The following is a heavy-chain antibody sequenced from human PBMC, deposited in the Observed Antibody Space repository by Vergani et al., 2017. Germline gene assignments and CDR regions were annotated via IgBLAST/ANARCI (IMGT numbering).Heavy chain of an antibody. D-gene: IGHD1-1*01. V-gene: IGHV3-30*03. CDR2: ISYDGTQK. J-gene: IGHJ1*01. CDR3: ATRSCGTPGCQIGYFSE. Sequence: QVHLVESGGGVVQPGRSLRLSCVVSGYTSSYYGMHWVRQAPGKGLEGVAVISYDGTQKYYEYSVKGRFTISRDNSKSTLYLQMNSLRTEDTAVYYCATRSCGTPGCQIGYFSEWGGGTLVIVS. CDR1: GYTSSYYG.